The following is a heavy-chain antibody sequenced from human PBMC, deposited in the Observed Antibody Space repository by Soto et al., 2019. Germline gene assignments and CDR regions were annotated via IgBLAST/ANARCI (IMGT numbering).Heavy chain of an antibody. CDR3: ARTQFQRVPAIEVDY. CDR1: GFSLSNARMG. D-gene: IGHD2-2*01. CDR2: IFSNDEK. J-gene: IGHJ4*02. Sequence: QVTLKESGPVLVKPTETLTLTCTVSGFSLSNARMGVSWIRQPPGKALEWLAHIFSNDEKSYSTSLKSRHTTSKDTYKSLVVLTMNNRDPVDTATYYCARTQFQRVPAIEVDYWGQGTLVTVSS. V-gene: IGHV2-26*01.